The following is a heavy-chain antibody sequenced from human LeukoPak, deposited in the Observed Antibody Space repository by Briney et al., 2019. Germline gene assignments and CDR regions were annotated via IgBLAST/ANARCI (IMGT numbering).Heavy chain of an antibody. V-gene: IGHV3-30*03. CDR1: GYTFSSYG. J-gene: IGHJ4*02. Sequence: PGRSLRLSCAPPGYTFSSYGMHWVRQAPGEGLEWGAVISYDEINRYSSDTVKGRFTISRDNSMNTLYLQMNSLRAEYTALYYCARNYYDSVVYYNLDFWGQGTLVTVSS. CDR3: ARNYYDSVVYYNLDF. D-gene: IGHD3-10*01. CDR2: ISYDEINR.